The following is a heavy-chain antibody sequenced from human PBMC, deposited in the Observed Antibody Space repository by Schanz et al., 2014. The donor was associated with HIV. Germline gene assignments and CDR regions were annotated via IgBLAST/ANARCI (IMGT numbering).Heavy chain of an antibody. CDR1: GDTFSTDA. D-gene: IGHD1-26*01. V-gene: IGHV1-8*02. Sequence: QVPLVQSGAEVKKPGSSVEVSCKASGDTFSTDAFSWVRQVPGQGLEWMGWMNPNSGNTGYAQKFRGRVTMTRNTSTGTAYMELSSLRSDDTAVYYCARGPKWEGLMDVWGQGTTVIVSS. J-gene: IGHJ6*02. CDR2: MNPNSGNT. CDR3: ARGPKWEGLMDV.